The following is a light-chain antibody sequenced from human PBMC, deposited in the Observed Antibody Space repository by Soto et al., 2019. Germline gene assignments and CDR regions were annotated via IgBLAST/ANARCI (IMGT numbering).Light chain of an antibody. Sequence: QSALTQPASVSGSPGQSITISCTGTSGDVGGYNYVSWYQQHPDKAPKLMIYEVSNRPSGVSNRFSGSKSGNTASLTISGLQAEDEADYYCTSYTSSITWVFGGGTKVTVL. V-gene: IGLV2-14*01. CDR3: TSYTSSITWV. CDR2: EVS. J-gene: IGLJ3*02. CDR1: SGDVGGYNY.